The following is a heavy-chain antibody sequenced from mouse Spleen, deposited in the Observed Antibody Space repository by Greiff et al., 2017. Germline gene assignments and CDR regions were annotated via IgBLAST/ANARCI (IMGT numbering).Heavy chain of an antibody. CDR3: ARGGISSPWFAY. CDR1: GYTFTDYW. Sequence: GAELVMPGASVKMSCKASGYTFTDYWMHWVKQRPGQGLEWIGAIDTSDSYTSYNQKFKGKATLTVDESSSTAYMQLSSLTSEDSAVYYCARGGISSPWFAYWGQGTLVTVSA. CDR2: IDTSDSYT. V-gene: IGHV1-69*01. J-gene: IGHJ3*01.